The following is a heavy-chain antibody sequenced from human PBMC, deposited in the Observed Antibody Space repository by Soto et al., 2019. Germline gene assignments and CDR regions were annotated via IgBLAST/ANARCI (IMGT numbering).Heavy chain of an antibody. CDR1: GGTFSNYP. D-gene: IGHD5-12*01. J-gene: IGHJ2*01. CDR2: IIPIFGTA. V-gene: IGHV1-69*12. CDR3: ARGNHRWLQLWYFDL. Sequence: QVQLVQSGAEVKKPGSSVKVSCKASGGTFSNYPISWVRQAPGQGLEWMGGIIPIFGTANYAQKFQGRVTITADESTSTAYMELSSLRSEDTAVYYCARGNHRWLQLWYFDLWRRGNLVTVSS.